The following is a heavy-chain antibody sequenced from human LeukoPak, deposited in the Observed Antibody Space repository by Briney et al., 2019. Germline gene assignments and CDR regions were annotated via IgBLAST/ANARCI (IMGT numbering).Heavy chain of an antibody. V-gene: IGHV1-46*01. D-gene: IGHD3-22*01. Sequence: ASVKVSCKASGYSFTSHYMHWVRQAPGQGLEWMGIINPSGGSTSYAQKFQGRVTMTRDTSISTAYMELSRLRSDDTAVYYCARGYYDSSDYEYFQHWGQGTLVTVSS. CDR2: INPSGGST. CDR1: GYSFTSHY. J-gene: IGHJ1*01. CDR3: ARGYYDSSDYEYFQH.